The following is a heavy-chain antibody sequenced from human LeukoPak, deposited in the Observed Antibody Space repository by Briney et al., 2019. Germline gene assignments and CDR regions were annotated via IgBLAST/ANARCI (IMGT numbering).Heavy chain of an antibody. CDR2: ISSSSSYI. V-gene: IGHV3-21*01. J-gene: IGHJ4*02. CDR3: ARDRSYDSSGYLTG. CDR1: GFTFSSYS. D-gene: IGHD3-22*01. Sequence: GGSLRLSCAASGFTFSSYSMNWVRQAPGKGLEWVSSISSSSSYIYYADSVKGRFTVSRDNAKNSLYLQMNSLRAEDTAVYYCARDRSYDSSGYLTGWGQGTLVTVSS.